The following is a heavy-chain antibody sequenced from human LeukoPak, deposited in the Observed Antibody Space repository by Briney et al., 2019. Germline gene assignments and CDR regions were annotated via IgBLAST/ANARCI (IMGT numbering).Heavy chain of an antibody. D-gene: IGHD4-11*01. CDR3: ARAPTITTIFDY. J-gene: IGHJ4*02. CDR1: GLTVSSNY. CDR2: IYSGGTT. Sequence: GGSLRLSCTASGLTVSSNYMSWVRQAPGKGLEWVPIIYSGGTTHSADSVRGRFTVSRDDSKNTVYLQMNTLRTEDTAVYYCARAPTITTIFDYWGQGTLVTVSS. V-gene: IGHV3-53*01.